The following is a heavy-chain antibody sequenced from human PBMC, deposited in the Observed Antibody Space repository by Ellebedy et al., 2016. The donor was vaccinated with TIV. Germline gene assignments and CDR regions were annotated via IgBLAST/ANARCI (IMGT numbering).Heavy chain of an antibody. Sequence: GGSLRLXXAASGFTFSSYAMHWVRQAPGKGLEWVALMSHDGSKKYFADSVKGRFTISRDNSENTLYLHMNSLRPGDTAVYYCARDGNYYGSGSYNSHFDHWGQGTLVTVSS. CDR2: MSHDGSKK. J-gene: IGHJ4*02. D-gene: IGHD3-10*01. CDR3: ARDGNYYGSGSYNSHFDH. CDR1: GFTFSSYA. V-gene: IGHV3-30-3*01.